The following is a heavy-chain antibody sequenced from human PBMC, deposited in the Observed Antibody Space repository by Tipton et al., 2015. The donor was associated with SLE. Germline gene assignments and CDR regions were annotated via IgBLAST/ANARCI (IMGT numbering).Heavy chain of an antibody. CDR3: ARRRGSSWYEDYFDY. D-gene: IGHD6-13*01. CDR1: GVSIRSYY. V-gene: IGHV4-59*01. J-gene: IGHJ4*02. CDR2: INYSGST. Sequence: TLSLTCTVSGVSIRSYYWSWIRRPPGKALEWIAYINYSGSTNYNPSLKSRVTMSVDTSKNQFSLKLSSVTAADTAVYYCARRRGSSWYEDYFDYWGQGTLVTVSS.